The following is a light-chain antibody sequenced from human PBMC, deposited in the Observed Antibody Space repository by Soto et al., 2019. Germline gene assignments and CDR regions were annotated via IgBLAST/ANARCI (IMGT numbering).Light chain of an antibody. CDR1: SSNIGAGFD. Sequence: QSVLTQPPSVSGAPGQRVTISCSGSSSNIGAGFDVHWYLQLPGTAPKLLIYANSNRPSGVPDRFSGSKSGTSASLAITGLLAADEADYYCQSYDSSLSGWVFGGGAKLTVL. J-gene: IGLJ3*02. V-gene: IGLV1-40*01. CDR2: ANS. CDR3: QSYDSSLSGWV.